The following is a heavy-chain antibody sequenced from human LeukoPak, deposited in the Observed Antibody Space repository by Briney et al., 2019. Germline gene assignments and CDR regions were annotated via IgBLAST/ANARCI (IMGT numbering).Heavy chain of an antibody. CDR1: GFTFSSYS. CDR3: AREDYYGSKGGYYYYMDV. J-gene: IGHJ6*03. CDR2: ISSSSSYI. V-gene: IGHV3-21*01. Sequence: GGSPRLSCAASGFTFSSYSMNWVRQAPGKGLEWVSSISSSSSYIYYADSVKGRFTISRDNAKNSLYLQMNSLRAEDTAVYYCAREDYYGSKGGYYYYMDVWGKGTTVTISS. D-gene: IGHD3-10*01.